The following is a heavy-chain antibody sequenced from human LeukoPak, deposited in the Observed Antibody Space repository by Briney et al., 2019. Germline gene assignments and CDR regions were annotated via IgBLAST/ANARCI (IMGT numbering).Heavy chain of an antibody. CDR3: AKDRTPLNYYGSGRFDY. CDR1: GFTFSSCA. D-gene: IGHD3-10*01. Sequence: GGSLRLSCAASGFTFSSCAMHWVRQAPGKGLEYVSAITSNGGSTYYANSVKGRFTISRDNSKNTLYLQMNSLRAEDTAVYYCAKDRTPLNYYGSGRFDYWGQGTLVTVSS. V-gene: IGHV3-64*01. J-gene: IGHJ4*02. CDR2: ITSNGGST.